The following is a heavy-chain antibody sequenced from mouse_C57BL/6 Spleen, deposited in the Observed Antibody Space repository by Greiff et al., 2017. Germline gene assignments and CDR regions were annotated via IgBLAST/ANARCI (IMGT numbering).Heavy chain of an antibody. V-gene: IGHV2-4*01. J-gene: IGHJ3*01. CDR3: AKGDYYSNYAWIAY. D-gene: IGHD2-5*01. CDR1: GFSLTSYG. Sequence: QVQLQQSGPGLVQPSQSLSITCTVSGFSLTSYGVHWVRQPPGKGLEWLGVIWSGGSTDYNAAFISRLSISKDNSKSQVFFKMNSLQADDTAIYYCAKGDYYSNYAWIAYWGQGTLVTVSA. CDR2: IWSGGST.